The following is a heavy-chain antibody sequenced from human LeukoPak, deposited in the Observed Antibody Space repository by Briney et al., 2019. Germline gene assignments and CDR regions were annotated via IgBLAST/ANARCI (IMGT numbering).Heavy chain of an antibody. V-gene: IGHV3-21*01. Sequence: GGSLRLSCAASGFTFSSYSMNWVRQAPGKGLEWVSSISSSSSYIYYADSVKGRFTISRDNAKNSLYLQMNSLRAEDTAVYYCARHRSGGSQDDAFDIWGQGTLVTVSS. J-gene: IGHJ3*02. CDR1: GFTFSSYS. CDR2: ISSSSSYI. CDR3: ARHRSGGSQDDAFDI. D-gene: IGHD2-15*01.